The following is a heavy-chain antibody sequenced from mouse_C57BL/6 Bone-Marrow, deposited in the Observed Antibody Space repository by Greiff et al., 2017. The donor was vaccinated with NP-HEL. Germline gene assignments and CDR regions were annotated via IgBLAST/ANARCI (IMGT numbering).Heavy chain of an antibody. J-gene: IGHJ2*01. CDR2: IYPGDGDT. V-gene: IGHV1-82*01. D-gene: IGHD1-1*01. Sequence: VQLQQSGPELVKPGASVKISCKASGYAFSSSWMNWVKQRPGKGLEWIGRIYPGDGDTNYNGKFKGKATLTADKSSSTAYMEVSSLTTEDAAVYFCASLVARDYFDYWGKGTTLTVSS. CDR1: GYAFSSSW. CDR3: ASLVARDYFDY.